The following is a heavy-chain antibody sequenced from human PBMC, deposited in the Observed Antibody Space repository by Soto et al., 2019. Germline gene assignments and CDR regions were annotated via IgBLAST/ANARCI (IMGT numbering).Heavy chain of an antibody. D-gene: IGHD2-2*01. Sequence: EVQLVESGGGLVQPGGSLRLSCVVSGFTFTNYWMHWVRQAPGKGLVWVSRISSDGTYIQYGDSVRGRFTISRDNAKNTVYLQMNSLRAEDTAVYYCVRNSVVTPDSVWFDPWGQGTLVTVSS. CDR2: ISSDGTYI. CDR3: VRNSVVTPDSVWFDP. J-gene: IGHJ5*02. V-gene: IGHV3-74*03. CDR1: GFTFTNYW.